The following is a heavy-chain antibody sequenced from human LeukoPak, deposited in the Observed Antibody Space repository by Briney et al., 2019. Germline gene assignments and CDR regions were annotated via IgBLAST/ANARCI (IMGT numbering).Heavy chain of an antibody. Sequence: GGSLRLSCAASGFTFDDYAMHWVRQAPGKGLEWVSGISWNSGSIGYADSVKGRFTISRDNAKNSLYLQMNSLRAEDTALYYCAKATGTTAGAHPFDYWGQGTLVTVSS. J-gene: IGHJ4*02. CDR3: AKATGTTAGAHPFDY. D-gene: IGHD1-1*01. CDR2: ISWNSGSI. V-gene: IGHV3-9*01. CDR1: GFTFDDYA.